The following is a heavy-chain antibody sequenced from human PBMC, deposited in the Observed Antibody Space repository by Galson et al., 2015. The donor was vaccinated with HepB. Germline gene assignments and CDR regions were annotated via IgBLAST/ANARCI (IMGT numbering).Heavy chain of an antibody. CDR2: ISSSSSYI. D-gene: IGHD1-1*01. Sequence: SLRLSCVASGFTFSSYSMNWVRQAPGKGLEWVSSISSSSSYIYYADSVKGRFTISRDNAKNSLYLQMNSLRAEDTAVYYCARDHLALERLIDYWGQGTLVTVSS. V-gene: IGHV3-21*01. CDR3: ARDHLALERLIDY. J-gene: IGHJ4*02. CDR1: GFTFSSYS.